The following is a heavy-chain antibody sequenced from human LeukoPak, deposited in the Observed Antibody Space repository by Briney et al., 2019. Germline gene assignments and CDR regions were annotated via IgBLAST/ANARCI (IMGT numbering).Heavy chain of an antibody. CDR2: ISNRGSRT. Sequence: GGSLRLSCAVSGITLSNYGMSWVRQAPGKGLEWVAGISNRGSRTNYADSVKGRFTISTDHPKNTLYLQMNSLRAEDTAVYFCAKRGVVIRVILVGFHKEAYYFDSWGQGALVTVSS. CDR3: AKRGVVIRVILVGFHKEAYYFDS. D-gene: IGHD3-22*01. CDR1: GITLSNYG. V-gene: IGHV3-23*01. J-gene: IGHJ4*02.